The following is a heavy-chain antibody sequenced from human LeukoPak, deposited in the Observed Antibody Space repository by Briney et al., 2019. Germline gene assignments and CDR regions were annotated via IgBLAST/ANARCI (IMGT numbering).Heavy chain of an antibody. J-gene: IGHJ4*02. CDR1: GFTFTTHW. V-gene: IGHV3-74*01. D-gene: IGHD2-2*01. CDR3: ARDWSSVDY. CDR2: IRPDGSDT. Sequence: GGSLRLSCGASGFTFTTHWIHWVRQAPGKGLVWVSRIRPDGSDTNYADSVKGRFTISRDDAKNSLYLQMNSLRAEDTAVYYCARDWSSVDYWGQGTLVTVSP.